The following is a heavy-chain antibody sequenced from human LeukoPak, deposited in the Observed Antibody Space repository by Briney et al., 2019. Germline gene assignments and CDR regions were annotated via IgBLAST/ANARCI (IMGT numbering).Heavy chain of an antibody. CDR1: GGSISSYY. V-gene: IGHV4-4*07. CDR2: IYTSGST. Sequence: SETLSLTCTVSGGSISSYYWSWIRQPAGKGLEWIGRIYTSGSTNYNPSLKSRVTMSVDTSKNQFSLKLSSVTAADAAVYYCARANSGYDRNMYYFDYWGQGTLVTVSS. D-gene: IGHD5-12*01. J-gene: IGHJ4*02. CDR3: ARANSGYDRNMYYFDY.